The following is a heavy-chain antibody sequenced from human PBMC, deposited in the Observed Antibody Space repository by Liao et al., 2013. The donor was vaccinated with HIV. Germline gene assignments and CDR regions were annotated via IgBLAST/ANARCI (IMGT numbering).Heavy chain of an antibody. CDR2: VSKTGNA. Sequence: QVQLQESGPGLVKPSDTLSLTCTVSGVPISNYFWSWIRQAPGKGLEWVGFVSKTGNAKFNPSLTSRASISVDTSKNQFSLTLKSVTAADTAVYYCGREALPLTFWGQGYVVTVSS. CDR1: GVPISNYF. CDR3: GREALPLTF. V-gene: IGHV4-59*07. J-gene: IGHJ1*01. D-gene: IGHD2/OR15-2a*01.